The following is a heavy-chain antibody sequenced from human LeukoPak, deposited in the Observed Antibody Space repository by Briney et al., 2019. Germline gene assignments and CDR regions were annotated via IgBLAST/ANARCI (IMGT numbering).Heavy chain of an antibody. J-gene: IGHJ4*02. Sequence: PSQTLSLTCTVSGGSISSSSYYWGWIRQPPGKGLEWIGSIYYSGSTYYNPSLKSRVTISVDTSKNQFSLRLSSVTAADTAVYFCGTTEHDSGEYWGQGTLVTVSS. CDR3: GTTEHDSGEY. V-gene: IGHV4-39*07. CDR1: GGSISSSSYY. CDR2: IYYSGST. D-gene: IGHD6-25*01.